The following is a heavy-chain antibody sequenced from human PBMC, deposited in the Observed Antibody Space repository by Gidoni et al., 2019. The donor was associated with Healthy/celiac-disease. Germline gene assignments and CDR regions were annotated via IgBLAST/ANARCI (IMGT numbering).Heavy chain of an antibody. J-gene: IGHJ6*02. V-gene: IGHV4-31*03. CDR3: ARDGESHPLGYGMDV. CDR1: GGSISSGGYY. Sequence: QVQLQESGPGLVKPSQTLSLTCPVSGGSISSGGYYWSWIRQHPGKGLEWIGYIYYSGSTYYNPSLKSRVTISVDTSKNQFSLKLSSVTAADTAVYYCARDGESHPLGYGMDVWGQGTTVTVSS. D-gene: IGHD3-10*01. CDR2: IYYSGST.